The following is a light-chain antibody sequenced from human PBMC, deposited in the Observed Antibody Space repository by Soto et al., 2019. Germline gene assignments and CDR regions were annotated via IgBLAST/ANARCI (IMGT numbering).Light chain of an antibody. CDR1: QSISSK. CDR3: QQYNNWPPLT. J-gene: IGKJ4*01. V-gene: IGKV3-15*01. Sequence: EIVMTQSPATLSVSPGERATLSCRASQSISSKLAWYQQKPGQPPRLLIYGASTRATGIPARFSGSGSGTELTLTINSLQSEDFAGYYCQQYNNWPPLTFGGGTRVEIK. CDR2: GAS.